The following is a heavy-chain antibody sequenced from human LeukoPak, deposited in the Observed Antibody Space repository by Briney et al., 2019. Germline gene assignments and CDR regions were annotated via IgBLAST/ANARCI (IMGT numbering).Heavy chain of an antibody. J-gene: IGHJ5*02. D-gene: IGHD3-9*01. CDR2: IYYSGSA. CDR3: ARLTKLLTGYYPSP. Sequence: SETLSLTCTVSGGSISSYYWTWIRQPPGKGLEWIGYIYYSGSANYNPSLKSRVTISIDTSKSQFSLKLSSVTAADTAVYYCARLTKLLTGYYPSPWGQGTLVTVSS. CDR1: GGSISSYY. V-gene: IGHV4-59*08.